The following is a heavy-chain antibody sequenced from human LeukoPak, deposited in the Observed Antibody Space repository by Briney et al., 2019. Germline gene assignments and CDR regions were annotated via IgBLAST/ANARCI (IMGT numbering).Heavy chain of an antibody. V-gene: IGHV3-64D*06. CDR1: GFTFSSYG. J-gene: IGHJ6*04. CDR3: VIHGSGSYVDYYYGMDV. Sequence: GGSLRLSCSASGFTFSSYGMHWVRQAPGKGLEYVSAISSNGGSTYYADSVKGRFTISRDNSKNTLYLQMSSLRAEDTAVYYCVIHGSGSYVDYYYGMDVWGKGTTVTVSS. CDR2: ISSNGGST. D-gene: IGHD3-10*01.